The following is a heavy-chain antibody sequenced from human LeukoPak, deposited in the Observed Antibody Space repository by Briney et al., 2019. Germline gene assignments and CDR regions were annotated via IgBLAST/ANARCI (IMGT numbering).Heavy chain of an antibody. CDR2: IIPIFGTA. J-gene: IGHJ4*02. D-gene: IGHD6-6*01. CDR1: GGTFSSYA. Sequence: GASVKVSCKASGGTFSSYAISWVRQAPGQGHEWMGGIIPIFGTANYAQKFQGRVTITADESTSTAYMELSSLRSEDTAVYYCRYSSSAQYFDYWGQGTLVTVSS. CDR3: RYSSSAQYFDY. V-gene: IGHV1-69*01.